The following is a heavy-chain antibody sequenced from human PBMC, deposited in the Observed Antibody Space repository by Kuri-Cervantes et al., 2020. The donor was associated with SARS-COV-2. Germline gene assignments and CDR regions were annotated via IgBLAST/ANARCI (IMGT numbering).Heavy chain of an antibody. D-gene: IGHD7-27*01. CDR1: GGSISSYY. CDR2: IYYSGST. V-gene: IGHV4-59*12. Sequence: ESLKISCTVSGGSISSYYWSWIRQPPGKGLEWIGYIYYSGSTNYNPSLKSRVTISVDTSKNQFSLKLSSVTAADTAVYYCARRREITGGIYYYYYYMDVWGKGTTVTVSS. CDR3: ARRREITGGIYYYYYYMDV. J-gene: IGHJ6*03.